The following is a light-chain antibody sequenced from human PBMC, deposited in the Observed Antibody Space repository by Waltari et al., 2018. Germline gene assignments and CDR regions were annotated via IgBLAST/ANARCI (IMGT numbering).Light chain of an antibody. J-gene: IGKJ1*01. CDR2: AAS. Sequence: IVLTQSPGTLSLSPGERATLSCRASQSISRYLARYQQKPGQAPRLLIYAASSSATGIPDRCGGSGSGTDYSLTISRLEPEDFAVYFCQNHERLPVVFGQGTKVEIK. CDR3: QNHERLPVV. CDR1: QSISRY. V-gene: IGKV3-20*01.